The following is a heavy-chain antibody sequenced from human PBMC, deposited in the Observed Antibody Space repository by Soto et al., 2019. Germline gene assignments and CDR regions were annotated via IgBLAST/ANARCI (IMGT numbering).Heavy chain of an antibody. Sequence: SGTXSLTCRVSGGSITSTIDYGGWIRQSPGKGLEWIGNIYYDGSTFYNPSLKSRVTISVDTSKRQFSLRVSSVTAADTAVYYCERRGRASWRNWFDSWGQGTLVTVSS. J-gene: IGHJ5*01. CDR2: IYYDGST. D-gene: IGHD2-2*01. CDR1: GGSITSTIDY. CDR3: ERRGRASWRNWFDS. V-gene: IGHV4-39*01.